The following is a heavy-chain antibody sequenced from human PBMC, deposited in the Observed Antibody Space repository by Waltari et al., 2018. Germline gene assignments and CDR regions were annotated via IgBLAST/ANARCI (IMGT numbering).Heavy chain of an antibody. CDR2: IIPIFGKA. V-gene: IGHV1-69*12. CDR1: GGTFSSSA. CDR3: AILQYYYDSSGYH. J-gene: IGHJ4*02. D-gene: IGHD3-22*01. Sequence: QVPLVQSGAEVKKPGSSVKVSCKAAGGTFSSSAIIWVTKAPGQGLEWMGGIIPIFGKANYAQKFQGRVTITADESTSTAYMELSSLRSEDTAVYYCAILQYYYDSSGYHWGQGTLVTVSS.